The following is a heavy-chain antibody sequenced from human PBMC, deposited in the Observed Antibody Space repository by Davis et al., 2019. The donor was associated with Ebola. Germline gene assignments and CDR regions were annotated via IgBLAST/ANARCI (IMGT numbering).Heavy chain of an antibody. Sequence: GESLKISCAASGFTFRNYWMHWVRQAPGKGLVWVSRINSDGSTTNYAASVKGRFTISRDNAKNTLYLQMNSLRAEDTAVYYCESETRLGYWGQGTLVTVSS. CDR3: ESETRLGY. CDR2: INSDGSTT. CDR1: GFTFRNYW. D-gene: IGHD1-1*01. V-gene: IGHV3-74*01. J-gene: IGHJ4*02.